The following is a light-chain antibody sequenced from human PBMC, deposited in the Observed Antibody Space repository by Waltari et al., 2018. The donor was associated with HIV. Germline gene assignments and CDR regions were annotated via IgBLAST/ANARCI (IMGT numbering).Light chain of an antibody. Sequence: QSVLTRPPSVSGAPGQRVTISCTGRNSNIGASSDVHWYQQLPGTAPKLLIYSNTNRPSWVPDRFSGSKSGTSASLAITGLQAEDEADYYCQSYDSSLSCYVFGSGTKVTVL. V-gene: IGLV1-40*01. CDR3: QSYDSSLSCYV. J-gene: IGLJ1*01. CDR1: NSNIGASSD. CDR2: SNT.